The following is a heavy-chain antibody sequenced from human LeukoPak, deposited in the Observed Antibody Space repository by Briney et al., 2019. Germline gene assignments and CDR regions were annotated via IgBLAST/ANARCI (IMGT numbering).Heavy chain of an antibody. CDR2: IYPGDSDT. V-gene: IGHV5-51*01. J-gene: IGHJ4*02. CDR1: GYSFTSYW. CDR3: ARSYYGSGSQYYFDY. D-gene: IGHD3-10*01. Sequence: GESLKISCKGSGYSFTSYWIGWVRQMPGKGLEWMGIIYPGDSDTRYSPSFQGQVTISADKSINTAYLQWSSLRASDTAMYYCARSYYGSGSQYYFDYWGQRTLVTVSS.